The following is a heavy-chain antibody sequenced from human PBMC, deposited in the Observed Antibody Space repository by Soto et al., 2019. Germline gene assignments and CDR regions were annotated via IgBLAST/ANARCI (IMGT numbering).Heavy chain of an antibody. CDR2: IYYSGST. CDR1: GGSISSVGYY. J-gene: IGHJ5*02. D-gene: IGHD4-17*01. CDR3: ARALTTVTLFDP. Sequence: QVQLQESGPGLVKPSQTLSLTCTVSGGSISSVGYYWSWIRQHPGKGLECIGYIYYSGSTHYNPSLKSRVTLSVDTSKNRFSLKLSSVTAADTAVYYCARALTTVTLFDPWGQGTLVTVSS. V-gene: IGHV4-31*03.